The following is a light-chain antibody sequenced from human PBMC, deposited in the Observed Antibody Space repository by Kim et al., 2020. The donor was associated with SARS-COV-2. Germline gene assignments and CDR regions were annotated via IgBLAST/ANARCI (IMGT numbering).Light chain of an antibody. J-gene: IGKJ4*01. CDR3: QKYNSVPLT. Sequence: ASVGDMVTLSCRASQGIRNYLAWYQQKPGKVPKLLIYAASTLQSEVPSRFSGSGSGTDFTPTISSLQPEDVATYYCQKYNSVPLTFGGGTKVDIK. CDR2: AAS. CDR1: QGIRNY. V-gene: IGKV1-27*01.